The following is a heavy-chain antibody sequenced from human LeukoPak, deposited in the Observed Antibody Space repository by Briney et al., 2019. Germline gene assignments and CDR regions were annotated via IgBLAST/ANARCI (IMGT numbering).Heavy chain of an antibody. CDR3: ARGRENCSGGSCYSMAPDGMDV. V-gene: IGHV3-48*01. Sequence: GGSLRLSCAASGFTFSSYSMNWVRQAPGKGLEWVSYISSSSSTIYYADSVKGRFTISRDNAKNSLYLQMNSLRAEDTAVYYCARGRENCSGGSCYSMAPDGMDVWGQGTTVTVSS. D-gene: IGHD2-15*01. CDR2: ISSSSSTI. J-gene: IGHJ6*02. CDR1: GFTFSSYS.